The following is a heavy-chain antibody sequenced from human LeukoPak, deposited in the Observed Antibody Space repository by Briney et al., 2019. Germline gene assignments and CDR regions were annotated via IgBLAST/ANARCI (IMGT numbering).Heavy chain of an antibody. D-gene: IGHD6-6*01. V-gene: IGHV3-21*01. CDR1: GFTFSSYS. CDR2: ISSSSSYI. Sequence: GGSLRLSCAASGFTFSSYSMNWVRQAPGKGLEWVSSISSSSSYIYYADSVKGRFTISRDNAKNSLYLEMNSLRAEDTAVYYCARDFRSVGRYSSSSYGGQGTLVTVSS. J-gene: IGHJ4*02. CDR3: ARDFRSVGRYSSSSY.